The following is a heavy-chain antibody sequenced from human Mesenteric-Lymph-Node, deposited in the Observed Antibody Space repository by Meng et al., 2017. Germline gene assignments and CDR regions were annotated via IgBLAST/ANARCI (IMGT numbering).Heavy chain of an antibody. CDR3: ARNSGKNYFDY. J-gene: IGHJ4*02. V-gene: IGHV3-7*01. Sequence: GESLKISCAASGFTFDDYAMHWVRQAPGKGLEWVANIKYDGTEKYHLDSVKGRFTISRDNTKNSLYLKVDSLRGEDTAVYYCARNSGKNYFDYWGQGTLVTVSS. D-gene: IGHD1-26*01. CDR2: IKYDGTEK. CDR1: GFTFDDYA.